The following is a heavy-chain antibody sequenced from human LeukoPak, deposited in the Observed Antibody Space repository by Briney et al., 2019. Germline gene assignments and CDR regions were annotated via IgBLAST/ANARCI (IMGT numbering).Heavy chain of an antibody. D-gene: IGHD7-27*01. V-gene: IGHV3-66*01. J-gene: IGHJ4*02. Sequence: QSGGSLRLSCAASGFTVSSNHMSWVRQAPGQGLEWVSVIYIGGTIYYADPVKGRFTISRDNSQNTVYLEMHSLRAEDTAVYYCARDGENYYYDYWGQGTLVTVST. CDR2: IYIGGTI. CDR3: ARDGENYYYDY. CDR1: GFTVSSNH.